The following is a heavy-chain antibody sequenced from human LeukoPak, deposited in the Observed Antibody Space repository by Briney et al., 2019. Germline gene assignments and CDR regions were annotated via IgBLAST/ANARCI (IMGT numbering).Heavy chain of an antibody. CDR3: AREGARWEPSFSAFDI. Sequence: ASVKVSCKASGFTFTNYNMHWVRQAPGQGLEWMGIINPSGGSTNYAQNFQARVTMTRDTSTSTVYMELSSLRSEDTAVYYCAREGARWEPSFSAFDIWGQGTMVTVSS. V-gene: IGHV1-46*01. J-gene: IGHJ3*02. D-gene: IGHD1-26*01. CDR2: INPSGGST. CDR1: GFTFTNYN.